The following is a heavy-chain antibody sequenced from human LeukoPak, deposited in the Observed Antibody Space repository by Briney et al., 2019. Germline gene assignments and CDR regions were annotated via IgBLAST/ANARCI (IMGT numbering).Heavy chain of an antibody. CDR3: ARNSLWFGELLAKRYFDY. CDR1: GYTFTSYG. V-gene: IGHV1-18*01. D-gene: IGHD3-10*01. CDR2: ISAYNGNT. J-gene: IGHJ4*02. Sequence: ASVKVSCKASGYTFTSYGISWVRQAPGQALEWMGWISAYNGNTNYAQKLQGRVTMTTDTSTSTAYMELRSLRSDDTAVYYCARNSLWFGELLAKRYFDYWGQGTLVTVSS.